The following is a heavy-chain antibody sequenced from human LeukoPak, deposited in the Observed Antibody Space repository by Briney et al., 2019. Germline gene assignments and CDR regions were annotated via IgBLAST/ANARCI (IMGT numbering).Heavy chain of an antibody. J-gene: IGHJ4*02. CDR2: ISYDGSNK. CDR1: GFTFSSYA. V-gene: IGHV3-30-3*01. D-gene: IGHD3-10*01. Sequence: TGGSLRLSCAASGFTFSSYAMHWVRQAPGKGLEWVAVISYDGSNKYYADSVKGRFTISRDNSKNTLYLQMNSLRAEDTAVYYCASDLTYYYGPGSYPLDYWGQGTLITVSS. CDR3: ASDLTYYYGPGSYPLDY.